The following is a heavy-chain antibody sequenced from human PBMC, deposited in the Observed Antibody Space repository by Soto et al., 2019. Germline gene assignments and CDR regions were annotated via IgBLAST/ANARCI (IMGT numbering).Heavy chain of an antibody. CDR2: VDTAGDT. V-gene: IGHV3-13*01. CDR3: ARGRIGYDSSGTSFEY. D-gene: IGHD3-22*01. CDR1: GFTFSSYD. J-gene: IGHJ4*02. Sequence: HPGWSLRLSCAASGFTFSSYDMHLVRQTTGKGLEWVSAVDTAGDTYYPGSVKGRFSISREDAKNSVYLQMNSLRAGDTAVYYCARGRIGYDSSGTSFEYWGQGTLVTVSS.